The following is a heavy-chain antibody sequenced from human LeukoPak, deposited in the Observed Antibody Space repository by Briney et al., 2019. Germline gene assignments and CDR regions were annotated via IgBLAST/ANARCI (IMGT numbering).Heavy chain of an antibody. CDR1: GGSFSSVTLY. Sequence: SETLSLTCSVSGGSFSSVTLYWSWIRQPAGKGLEWIGRGNARGSTDSNPSLRSRVTVSVDTYKNQVSLRLSSVTAADTAVYYCARESTGTGRYNWYDLWGQGTLVTVSS. V-gene: IGHV4-61*02. J-gene: IGHJ4*02. CDR3: ARESTGTGRYNWYDL. CDR2: GNARGST. D-gene: IGHD5-24*01.